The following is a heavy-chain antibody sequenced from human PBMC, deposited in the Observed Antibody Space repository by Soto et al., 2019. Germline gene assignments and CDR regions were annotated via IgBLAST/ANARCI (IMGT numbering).Heavy chain of an antibody. D-gene: IGHD3-22*01. CDR1: GGYFRGSYF. CDR2: ITHSGIP. J-gene: IGHJ6*02. Sequence: SETLSLTCTVSGGYFRGSYFCNWVRQSPGKALEWIVEITHSGIPNYNPSLKSRVTISVDTSKNQVSLNLSSVAASDTAVYYCARGKRYHYETGDHYLFYYALDVWGQATTVTVS. V-gene: IGHV4-34*01. CDR3: ARGKRYHYETGDHYLFYYALDV.